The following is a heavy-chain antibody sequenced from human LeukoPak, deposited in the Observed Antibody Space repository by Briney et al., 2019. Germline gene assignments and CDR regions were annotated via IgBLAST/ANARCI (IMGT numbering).Heavy chain of an antibody. CDR1: GGSISGYY. J-gene: IGHJ4*02. D-gene: IGHD3-22*01. CDR2: IYYSWSS. V-gene: IGHV4-59*01. CDR3: ARGDYDSSDYFYPIDY. Sequence: SETLSLTCTVSGGSISGYYWSWIRQPPGKGLEWIGCIYYSWSSNYNPSLKSRVTISVDTSKNQFSLKLSSVTAADTAVYYCARGDYDSSDYFYPIDYWGQGTLVTVS.